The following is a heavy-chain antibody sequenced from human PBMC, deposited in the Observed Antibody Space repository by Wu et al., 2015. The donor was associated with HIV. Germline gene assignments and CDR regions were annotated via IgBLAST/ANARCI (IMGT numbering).Heavy chain of an antibody. D-gene: IGHD5-24*01. V-gene: IGHV1-2*02. Sequence: QVQLVQSGAEVKKPGASVKVSCKASGYTFTGYYMHWVRQAPGQGLEWMGWINPNSGGTNYAQKFQGRVTMTRDTSISTAYMELSRLKSGDTAVYYCARVKRDGYNFDSFDIWGQGTMVTVSS. J-gene: IGHJ3*02. CDR2: INPNSGGT. CDR1: GYTFTGYY. CDR3: ARVKRDGYNFDSFDI.